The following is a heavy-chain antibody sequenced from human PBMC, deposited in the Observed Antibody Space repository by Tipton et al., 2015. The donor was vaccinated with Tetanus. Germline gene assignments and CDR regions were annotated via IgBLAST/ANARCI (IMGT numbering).Heavy chain of an antibody. Sequence: TLSLTCAISSGSINSGDYCWSWIRQHPGKGLESIGCLYSGGRTFYNPSLTSRVSISVDRSKHQFSLKLTSVTAADTAIYYCARGGDILSFQLPPGRCFAPWGHGTLVTVSS. CDR3: ARGGDILSFQLPPGRCFAP. J-gene: IGHJ5*02. D-gene: IGHD1-1*01. CDR2: LYSGGRT. V-gene: IGHV4-31*11. CDR1: SGSINSGDYC.